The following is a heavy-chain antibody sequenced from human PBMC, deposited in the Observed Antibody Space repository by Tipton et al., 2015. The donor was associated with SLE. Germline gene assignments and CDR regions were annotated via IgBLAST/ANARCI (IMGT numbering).Heavy chain of an antibody. CDR1: GYTFTSYY. Sequence: QSGAEVKKPGASVKVSCKASGYTFTSYYMHWVRQAPGQGLEWMGVINPSAGSTSYAQKFQGRVIMTRDTPTRTAYMELSSLRSEDTAVYYCARDGSSSSYFDYWGQGTLVTVSS. D-gene: IGHD6-13*01. V-gene: IGHV1-46*01. J-gene: IGHJ4*02. CDR3: ARDGSSSSYFDY. CDR2: INPSAGST.